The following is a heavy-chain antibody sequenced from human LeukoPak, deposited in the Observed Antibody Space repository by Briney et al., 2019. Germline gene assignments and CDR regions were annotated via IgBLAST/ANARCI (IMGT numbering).Heavy chain of an antibody. Sequence: SQTLSLTCAISGDSVSSNSAAWNRIRQSPSRGLEWLGRTYYRSKWYNDYAVSVKSRITINPDTSKNQFSLQLNSVTPEDTAVYYCARAIAVAGTGGVYFDYWGQGTLVTVSS. CDR1: GDSVSSNSAA. J-gene: IGHJ4*02. CDR3: ARAIAVAGTGGVYFDY. D-gene: IGHD6-19*01. CDR2: TYYRSKWYN. V-gene: IGHV6-1*01.